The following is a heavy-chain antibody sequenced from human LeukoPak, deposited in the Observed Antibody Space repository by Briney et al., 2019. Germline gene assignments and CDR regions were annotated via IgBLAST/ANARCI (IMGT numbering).Heavy chain of an antibody. V-gene: IGHV1-46*01. J-gene: IGHJ3*02. CDR3: ATSSWQSAFDI. CDR1: GYTFTSYY. Sequence: ASVKVSCKASGYTFTSYYMHWVRQAPGQGLEWMGIINPSGGSTSYAQKFQGRVTMTEDTSTDTAYMELSSLRSEDTAVYYCATSSWQSAFDIWGQGTMVTVSS. CDR2: INPSGGST. D-gene: IGHD6-13*01.